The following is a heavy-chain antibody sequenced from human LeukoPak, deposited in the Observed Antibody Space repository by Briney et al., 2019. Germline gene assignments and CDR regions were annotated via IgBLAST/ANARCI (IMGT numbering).Heavy chain of an antibody. CDR2: IKQDGSEK. D-gene: IGHD1-26*01. CDR1: GFTFSSYW. V-gene: IGHV3-7*01. J-gene: IGHJ5*02. Sequence: PGRSLRLSCAASGFTFSSYWMSWVRQAPGKGLEWVANIKQDGSEKYYVDSVKGRFTISRDNAKNSLYLQMDSLRAEDTAVYYCARLSGSYWGWFDPWGQGTLVTVSS. CDR3: ARLSGSYWGWFDP.